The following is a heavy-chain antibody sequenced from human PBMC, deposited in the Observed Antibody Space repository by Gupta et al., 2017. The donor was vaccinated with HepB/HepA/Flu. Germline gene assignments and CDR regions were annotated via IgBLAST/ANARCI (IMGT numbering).Heavy chain of an antibody. CDR2: INWSGDGE. Sequence: EEQLFMFVGGLLQPVRSLRLSCVSSGFTFDEYAMHWVRQVPGKGLEWVAGINWSGDGENDADAVTGRFTISRDNAKNTLYLQMNRLRPEDSAIYYCAKEGGPGDKGTFDCWGQGTLVTVSS. V-gene: IGHV3-9*01. CDR3: AKEGGPGDKGTFDC. J-gene: IGHJ4*02. D-gene: IGHD3-16*01. CDR1: GFTFDEYA.